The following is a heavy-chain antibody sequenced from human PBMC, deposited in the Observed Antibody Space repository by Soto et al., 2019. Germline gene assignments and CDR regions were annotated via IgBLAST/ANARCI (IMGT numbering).Heavy chain of an antibody. CDR2: IYHSVST. D-gene: IGHD3-3*01. Sequence: SSETLSLTCAVSGYSISGGYYWGWIRQPPGKGLEWIGSIYHSVSTYYNPSLKSRVTISVDTSKNQFSLKLSSVTAADTAVYYCARGKYDFWSGYYFGEGYNWFDPWGQGTMLTV. J-gene: IGHJ5*02. V-gene: IGHV4-38-2*01. CDR3: ARGKYDFWSGYYFGEGYNWFDP. CDR1: GYSISGGYY.